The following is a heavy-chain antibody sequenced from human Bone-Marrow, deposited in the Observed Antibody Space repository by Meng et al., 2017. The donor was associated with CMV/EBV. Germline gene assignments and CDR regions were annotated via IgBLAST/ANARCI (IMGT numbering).Heavy chain of an antibody. V-gene: IGHV3-30*04. CDR3: ARVGRFIAVAGPFDY. CDR1: GFTFSSYA. CDR2: ISYDGSNK. J-gene: IGHJ4*02. D-gene: IGHD6-19*01. Sequence: GESLKISCAASGFTFSSYAMHCVRQAPGKGLEWVAVISYDGSNKYYADSVKGRFTISRDNSKNTLFLQMNSLRAEDTAVYYCARVGRFIAVAGPFDYWGQGTLVTVSS.